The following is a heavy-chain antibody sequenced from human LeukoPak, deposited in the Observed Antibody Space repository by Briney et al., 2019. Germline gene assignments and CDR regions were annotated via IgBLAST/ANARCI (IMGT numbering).Heavy chain of an antibody. CDR2: IYYSGST. CDR3: ARLLPPRYYYDSSGYIDAFDI. Sequence: PSETLSLTCTVSGGSISSYYWSWIRQPPGKGLEWIGYIYYSGSTNYNPSLKSRVTISVDTSKNQFSLKLSSVTAADTAVYYCARLLPPRYYYDSSGYIDAFDIWGQGTMVTVSS. CDR1: GGSISSYY. J-gene: IGHJ3*02. D-gene: IGHD3-22*01. V-gene: IGHV4-59*08.